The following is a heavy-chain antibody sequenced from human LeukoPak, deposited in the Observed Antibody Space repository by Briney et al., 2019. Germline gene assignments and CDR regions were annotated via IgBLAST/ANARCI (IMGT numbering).Heavy chain of an antibody. Sequence: SETLSLICAVYGGSFSGYYWSWIRQPPGKGLEWIGEINHGGSTNYNPSLKSRVTISVDTSKNQFSLKLSSVTAADTAVYYCARDRYNWNGEDYWGQGTLVTVSS. D-gene: IGHD1-20*01. J-gene: IGHJ4*02. V-gene: IGHV4-34*01. CDR3: ARDRYNWNGEDY. CDR1: GGSFSGYY. CDR2: INHGGST.